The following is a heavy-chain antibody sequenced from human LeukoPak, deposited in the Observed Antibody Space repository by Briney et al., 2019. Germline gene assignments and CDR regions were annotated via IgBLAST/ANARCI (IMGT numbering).Heavy chain of an antibody. J-gene: IGHJ4*02. CDR1: GFTFSSYG. D-gene: IGHD3-9*01. Sequence: GGSLRLSCAASGFTFSSYGMHWVRQAPGKGLEWVAFIRYDGSNKYYADSVKGRFTISRDNSKNTLYLQMNSLRAEDTAVYYCARDPELRYFDWLSGGYFDYWGQGTLVTVSS. V-gene: IGHV3-30*02. CDR2: IRYDGSNK. CDR3: ARDPELRYFDWLSGGYFDY.